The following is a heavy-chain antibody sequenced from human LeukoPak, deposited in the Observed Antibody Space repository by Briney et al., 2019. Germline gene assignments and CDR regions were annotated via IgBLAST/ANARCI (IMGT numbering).Heavy chain of an antibody. D-gene: IGHD1/OR15-1a*01. J-gene: IGHJ4*02. V-gene: IGHV4-59*01. CDR3: TREEQSVSDY. CDR2: IYFSGST. Sequence: SETLSLTCTVSGASISNYYWSWIRQPPGKGLEWIGYIYFSGSTNYDPSLKSRVTISVDTSKSQFSLKLSSVTAADTAVYYCTREEQSVSDYWGQGILVTVSS. CDR1: GASISNYY.